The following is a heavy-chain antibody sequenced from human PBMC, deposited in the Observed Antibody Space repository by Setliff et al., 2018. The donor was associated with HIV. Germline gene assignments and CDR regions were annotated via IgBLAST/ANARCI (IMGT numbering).Heavy chain of an antibody. CDR2: MNPNSGNT. D-gene: IGHD1-1*01. J-gene: IGHJ4*02. Sequence: ASVKVSCKASGYTFTSYDINWVRQATGQGLEWMGWMNPNSGNTGYAQQFQGRVTMTRNTSTTTVYMELSGLRSEDTAVYYCARATEAGTIDYWGQGTRVTVSS. CDR3: ARATEAGTIDY. CDR1: GYTFTSYD. V-gene: IGHV1-8*02.